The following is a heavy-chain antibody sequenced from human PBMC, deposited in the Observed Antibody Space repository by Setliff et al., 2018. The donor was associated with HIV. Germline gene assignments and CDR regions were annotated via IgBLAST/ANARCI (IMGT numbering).Heavy chain of an antibody. J-gene: IGHJ4*02. V-gene: IGHV1-3*03. D-gene: IGHD3-3*01. Sequence: ASVKVSCKASGYTFTSYSMHWVRQAPGQRLEWMGWLRTGTGDTSYSVKFQGRLTITRDTSANTAYMELSSLRSEDMGLYYCARGATYYNFWGGYLGLWGRGTLVTVSS. CDR1: GYTFTSYS. CDR3: ARGATYYNFWGGYLGL. CDR2: LRTGTGDT.